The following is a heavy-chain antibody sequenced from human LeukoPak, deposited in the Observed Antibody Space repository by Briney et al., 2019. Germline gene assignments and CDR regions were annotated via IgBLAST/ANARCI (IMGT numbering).Heavy chain of an antibody. CDR2: IIPIFGTA. V-gene: IGHV1-69*13. CDR3: AREGTIAAANSGSYYDY. J-gene: IGHJ4*02. D-gene: IGHD6-13*01. Sequence: SVKVSCKASGGTFSSYAISWVRQAPGQGLEWMGGIIPIFGTANYAQKFQGRATITADESTSTAYMELSSLRSEDTAVYYCAREGTIAAANSGSYYDYWGQGTLVTVSS. CDR1: GGTFSSYA.